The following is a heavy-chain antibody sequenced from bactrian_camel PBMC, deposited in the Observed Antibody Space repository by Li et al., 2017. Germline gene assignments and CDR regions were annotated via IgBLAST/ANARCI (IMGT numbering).Heavy chain of an antibody. CDR3: AARLSSSDPCPLEASFGL. CDR1: TSTLGLLRS. CDR2: ITTSRIP. J-gene: IGHJ6*01. Sequence: HVQLVESGGGSVQDGDSLILSCAASTSTLGLLRSMAWFRQAPGREREAVATITTSRIPRYALFVEGRFTISKDNANNTLYLKMINLKPEDTAMYYCAARLSSSDPCPLEASFGLSGQGTQVTVS. V-gene: IGHV3S55*01. D-gene: IGHD1*01.